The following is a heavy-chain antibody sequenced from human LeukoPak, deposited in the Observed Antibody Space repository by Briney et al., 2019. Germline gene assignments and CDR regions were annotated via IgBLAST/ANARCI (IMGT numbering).Heavy chain of an antibody. CDR3: ARRRYYDGSGYLE. CDR2: IYYSGRT. J-gene: IGHJ1*01. Sequence: PSETLSLTCSVSGDSVSRSDCYWDWIRQPPGKGLQWIGTIYYSGRTYYSPSLKSRVTMSVDTSNNQFSLNLRSVTAADTAVYYCARRRYYDGSGYLEWGQGTLLSVSS. CDR1: GDSVSRSDCY. D-gene: IGHD3-22*01. V-gene: IGHV4-39*01.